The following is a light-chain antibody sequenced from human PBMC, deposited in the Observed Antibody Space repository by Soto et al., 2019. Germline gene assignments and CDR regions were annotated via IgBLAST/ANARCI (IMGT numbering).Light chain of an antibody. Sequence: DIQMTQSPSTLSASVGDRVTITCRASQSISSWLAWYQQKQGKAPKLLIYKASSLESGVPSRFSGSRSGTEFTLTISSLQPDDFATYYCQQYNSYSWTLGQGTKSDI. V-gene: IGKV1-5*03. CDR1: QSISSW. CDR3: QQYNSYSWT. CDR2: KAS. J-gene: IGKJ1*01.